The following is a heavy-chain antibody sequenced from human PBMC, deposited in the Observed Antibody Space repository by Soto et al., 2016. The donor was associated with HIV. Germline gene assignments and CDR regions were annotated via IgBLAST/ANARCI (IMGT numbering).Heavy chain of an antibody. V-gene: IGHV3-66*01. CDR2: IYSAGNT. J-gene: IGHJ4*02. D-gene: IGHD3-22*01. CDR3: ARDRPGYSDRSGSSVGVGYFEN. Sequence: EVQLVESGGGLVQPGGSLRLSCAASGFTVSSSYMSWVRQTPGKGLEWVSVIYSAGNTYYANSVRGRFTMFRDNSNNTLYLQMNSLRAEDTAVYYCARDRPGYSDRSGSSVGVGYFENWGQGNLVTVSS. CDR1: GFTVSSSY.